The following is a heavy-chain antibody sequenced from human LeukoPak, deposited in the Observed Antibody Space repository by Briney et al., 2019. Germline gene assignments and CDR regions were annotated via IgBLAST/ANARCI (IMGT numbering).Heavy chain of an antibody. J-gene: IGHJ5*02. CDR1: GYTFTSYG. CDR3: AKSGCSSTSCYSILSGWLDP. D-gene: IGHD2-2*02. CDR2: ISAYNGNT. V-gene: IGHV1-18*01. Sequence: ASVKVSCKASGYTFTSYGISWVRQAPGQGLEWMGWISAYNGNTNYAQKLQGRVTMTTDTSTSTAYMELRSLRSDDTAVYYCAKSGCSSTSCYSILSGWLDPWGQGTLVTVSS.